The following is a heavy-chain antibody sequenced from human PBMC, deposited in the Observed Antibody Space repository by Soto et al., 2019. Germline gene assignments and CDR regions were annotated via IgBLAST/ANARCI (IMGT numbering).Heavy chain of an antibody. CDR2: IIPIFGTA. V-gene: IGHV1-69*13. CDR3: AAHGGSGQTTPYYYGMDF. J-gene: IGHJ6*02. Sequence: SVKVSCKASGGTFSSYAISWVRQAPGQGLEWMGGIIPIFGTANYAQKFQGRVTITADESTSTAYMELSSLRSEDTAVYYCAAHGGSGQTTPYYYGMDFWGQGTTVTVSS. CDR1: GGTFSSYA. D-gene: IGHD3-3*01.